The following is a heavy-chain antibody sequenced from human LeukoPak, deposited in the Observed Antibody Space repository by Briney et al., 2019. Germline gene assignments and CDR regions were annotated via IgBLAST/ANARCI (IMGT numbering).Heavy chain of an antibody. Sequence: SETLSLTCTVSGGSISSYYWRWIRQPPGKGLEWIGYIYYSGSTNYNPSLKSRVTISVDTSKNQFSLKLSSVTAADTAVYYCARRTVAGTLDYWGQGTLVTVPS. CDR2: IYYSGST. V-gene: IGHV4-59*08. CDR1: GGSISSYY. J-gene: IGHJ4*02. CDR3: ARRTVAGTLDY. D-gene: IGHD6-19*01.